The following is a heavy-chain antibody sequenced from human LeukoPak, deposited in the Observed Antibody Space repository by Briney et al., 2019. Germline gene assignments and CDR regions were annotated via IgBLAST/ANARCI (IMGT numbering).Heavy chain of an antibody. V-gene: IGHV3-21*01. J-gene: IGHJ4*02. D-gene: IGHD6-19*01. Sequence: TGGSLRLSCAASGFTFSSYSMNWVRQAPGKGLEWVSSISSSSSYIYYADSVKGRFTISRDNAKNSLYLQMNSLRAEDTAVYYCARDLAVAGMGDYWGQGTLVTVSS. CDR3: ARDLAVAGMGDY. CDR2: ISSSSSYI. CDR1: GFTFSSYS.